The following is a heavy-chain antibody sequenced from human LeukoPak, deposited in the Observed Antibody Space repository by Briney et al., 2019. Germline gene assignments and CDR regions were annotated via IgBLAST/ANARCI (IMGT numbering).Heavy chain of an antibody. Sequence: GGSLRLSCTASGFTFSSYAMHWVRQAPGKGLEWVAFIRYDGNNKYYTDSVKGRFTISRDNSKNTLYLQMNSLRAEDTAVYLCAKDPGSGSYYPYYFDYWGQGTLVTVSS. CDR1: GFTFSSYA. CDR3: AKDPGSGSYYPYYFDY. V-gene: IGHV3-30*02. J-gene: IGHJ4*02. CDR2: IRYDGNNK. D-gene: IGHD3-10*01.